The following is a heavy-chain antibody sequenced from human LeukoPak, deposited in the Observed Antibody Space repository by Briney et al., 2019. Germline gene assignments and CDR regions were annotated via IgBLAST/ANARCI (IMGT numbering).Heavy chain of an antibody. CDR2: TYYRSKWYN. Sequence: SQTLSLTCAISGDSVSSNSAAWNWIRQSPSRGLEWLGRTYYRSKWYNDYAVSVKSRITINPDTSKNQFSLQLNSVTPEDTAVYYCARDEGGYSGSYPLVYGMDVWGQGTTVTVSS. D-gene: IGHD1-26*01. CDR3: ARDEGGYSGSYPLVYGMDV. J-gene: IGHJ6*02. CDR1: GDSVSSNSAA. V-gene: IGHV6-1*01.